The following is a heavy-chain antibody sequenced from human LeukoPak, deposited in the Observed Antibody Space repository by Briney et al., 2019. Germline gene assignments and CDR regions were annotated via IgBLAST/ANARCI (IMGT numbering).Heavy chain of an antibody. CDR2: ISSSSSYI. CDR3: ARAIAAAGTFDD. J-gene: IGHJ4*02. Sequence: GGSLRLSCAASGFTFSSYSMNWVRQAPGKGLEWVSSISSSSSYIYYADSVKGRFTISRDNAKNSLYLQMNSLRAEDTAVYYCARAIAAAGTFDDWGQGTPVTVSS. D-gene: IGHD6-13*01. CDR1: GFTFSSYS. V-gene: IGHV3-21*01.